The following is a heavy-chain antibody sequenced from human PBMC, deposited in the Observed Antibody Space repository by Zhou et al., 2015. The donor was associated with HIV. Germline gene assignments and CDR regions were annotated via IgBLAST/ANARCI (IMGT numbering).Heavy chain of an antibody. V-gene: IGHV1-69*01. CDR2: IIPIFGTA. Sequence: QVQLVQSGAEVKKPGSSVKVSCKASGGTFSSYAISWVRQAPGQGLEWMGGIIPIFGTANYAQKFQGRVTITADESTSTAYMELSSLRSEDTAVYYCARDLKADYYDSSGLDYWGQGTLVTVSS. J-gene: IGHJ4*02. D-gene: IGHD3-22*01. CDR3: ARDLKADYYDSSGLDY. CDR1: GGTFSSYA.